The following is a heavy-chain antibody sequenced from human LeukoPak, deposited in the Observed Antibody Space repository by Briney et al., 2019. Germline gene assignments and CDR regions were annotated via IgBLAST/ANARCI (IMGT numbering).Heavy chain of an antibody. D-gene: IGHD6-19*01. CDR2: INTDGSST. Sequence: GGSLRLSCAASGFTFSSYWKHWVRQAPGKGLVWVSRINTDGSSTSYADSVKGRFTISRDNAKNTLYLQMNSLRAEDTAMYYCAREGLMGNAVAGTDFDYWGQGTLVTVSS. J-gene: IGHJ4*02. V-gene: IGHV3-74*01. CDR3: AREGLMGNAVAGTDFDY. CDR1: GFTFSSYW.